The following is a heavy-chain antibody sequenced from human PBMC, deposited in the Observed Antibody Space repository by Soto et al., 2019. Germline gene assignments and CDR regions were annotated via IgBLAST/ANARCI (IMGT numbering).Heavy chain of an antibody. D-gene: IGHD2-2*01. CDR3: SRCVWDGHCNSKSCHPIWFDP. CDR2: IKPDGSEK. J-gene: IGHJ5*02. Sequence: GGSLRLSCAASGFTFSSYWMSWVRQAPGRGLEWVANIKPDGSEKHYADSVKGRFTISRDNAEDSLYLQMYSLRTEDTAVYYCSRCVWDGHCNSKSCHPIWFDPWGQGTLVTAP. V-gene: IGHV3-7*05. CDR1: GFTFSSYW.